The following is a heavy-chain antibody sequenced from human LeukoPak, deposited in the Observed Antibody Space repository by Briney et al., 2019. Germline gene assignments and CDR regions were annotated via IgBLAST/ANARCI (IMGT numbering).Heavy chain of an antibody. D-gene: IGHD6-13*01. Sequence: SQTLSLTCTVSGGSINSGDYYWSWIRQPPGKGLEWIGYIYYSGTTYYNPSLQSRVTISLDTSKNHFSLNLSSVTAADTAVYYCARAIAAAGRVGAFDIWGQGTMVTVSS. CDR1: GGSINSGDYY. J-gene: IGHJ3*02. CDR3: ARAIAAAGRVGAFDI. V-gene: IGHV4-30-4*01. CDR2: IYYSGTT.